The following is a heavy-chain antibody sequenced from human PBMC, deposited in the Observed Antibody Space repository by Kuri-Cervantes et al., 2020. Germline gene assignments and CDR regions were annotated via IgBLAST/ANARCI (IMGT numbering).Heavy chain of an antibody. CDR2: IYYSGST. J-gene: IGHJ4*01. V-gene: IGHV4-39*01. CDR1: GGYISSSTYY. CDR3: ARRRGSHSGSYFDY. Sequence: GSLRLSCTVSGGYISSSTYYWGWIRQPPGKGLEWIGSIYYSGSTYYNPSLKSRVTISVDTSKNQFSLKLSSVTAADTAVYYCARRRGSHSGSYFDYWVHGTLVTVSS. D-gene: IGHD1-26*01.